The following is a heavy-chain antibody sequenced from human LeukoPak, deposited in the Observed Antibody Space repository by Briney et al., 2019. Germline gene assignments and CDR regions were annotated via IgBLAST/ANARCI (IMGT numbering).Heavy chain of an antibody. CDR3: ARGYCSGGSCPARIDP. J-gene: IGHJ5*02. CDR1: GYTFTGYY. Sequence: ASVKVSCKASGYTFTGYYMHWVQQAPGQGLEWMGWINPNSGGTNYAQKFQGRVTMTRDTSISTAYMELSRLRSDDTAVYYCARGYCSGGSCPARIDPWGQGTLVTVSS. V-gene: IGHV1-2*02. CDR2: INPNSGGT. D-gene: IGHD2-15*01.